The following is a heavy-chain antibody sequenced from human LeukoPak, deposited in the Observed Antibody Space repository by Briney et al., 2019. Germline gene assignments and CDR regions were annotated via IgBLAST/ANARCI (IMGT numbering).Heavy chain of an antibody. CDR1: GGSFSGCY. CDR3: ASYAFDI. J-gene: IGHJ3*02. CDR2: INHSGST. V-gene: IGHV4-34*01. Sequence: SETLSLTCAVYGGSFSGCYWSWIRQPPGKGLEWIGEINHSGSTNYNPSLKSRVTISVDTSKNQFSLQLNSVTPEDTAVYYCASYAFDIWGQGTMVTVSS.